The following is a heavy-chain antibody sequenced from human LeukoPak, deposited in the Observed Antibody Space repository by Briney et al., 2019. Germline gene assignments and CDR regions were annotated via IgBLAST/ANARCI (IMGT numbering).Heavy chain of an antibody. CDR3: ARAGRLDTAMVEEGDFDY. J-gene: IGHJ4*02. CDR1: GYTFTSYY. CDR2: INPSGGST. Sequence: GASVKVSCKASGYTFTSYYMHWVRQAPGQGLEWMGIINPSGGSTSYAQKFQGRVTMTRDMSTSTVYMELSSLRSEDTAVYYCARAGRLDTAMVEEGDFDYWGQGTLVTVPS. V-gene: IGHV1-46*01. D-gene: IGHD5-18*01.